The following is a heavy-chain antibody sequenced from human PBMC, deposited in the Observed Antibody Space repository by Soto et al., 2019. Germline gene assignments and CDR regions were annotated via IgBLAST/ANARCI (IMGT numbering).Heavy chain of an antibody. CDR2: IIPIFGTA. V-gene: IGHV1-69*01. CDR1: GGTFSSYA. CDR3: ASTATHQLVIPFDY. Sequence: QEQLVQSGGEVKKPGSSVKVSCKASGGTFSSYAISWVRQAPGQGLEWMGGIIPIFGTANYAQKFQGRVTITADESTSTAYMELSSLRSEDTAVYYCASTATHQLVIPFDYWGQGTLVTVSS. D-gene: IGHD6-13*01. J-gene: IGHJ4*02.